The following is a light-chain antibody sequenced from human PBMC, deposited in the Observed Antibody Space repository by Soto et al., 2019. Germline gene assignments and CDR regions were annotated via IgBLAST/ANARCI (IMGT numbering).Light chain of an antibody. Sequence: SGLTQPPSVSVAPGQKFTIYCSRSSSNIGTNLVYWYQPLPGTAPKCLIYEDNKRPSGIPERFSGSESGTSATLGITGLQTGDEAEYYCGTWDSSLSAVFGGGSKVTVL. CDR3: GTWDSSLSAV. J-gene: IGLJ2*01. CDR1: SSNIGTNL. CDR2: EDN. V-gene: IGLV1-51*01.